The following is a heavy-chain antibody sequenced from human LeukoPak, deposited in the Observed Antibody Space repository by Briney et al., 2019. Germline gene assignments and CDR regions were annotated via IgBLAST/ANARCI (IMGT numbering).Heavy chain of an antibody. CDR3: ARPSLNSGSYFDY. CDR2: ISSSSSYI. Sequence: AGGSLRLSCAASGFTFSSYSMNWVRQAPGKGLEWVSSISSSSSYIYYVDSVKGRFTISRDNAKNSLYLQMNSLRAEDTAVYYCARPSLNSGSYFDYWGQGTLVTVSS. V-gene: IGHV3-21*01. CDR1: GFTFSSYS. D-gene: IGHD1-26*01. J-gene: IGHJ4*02.